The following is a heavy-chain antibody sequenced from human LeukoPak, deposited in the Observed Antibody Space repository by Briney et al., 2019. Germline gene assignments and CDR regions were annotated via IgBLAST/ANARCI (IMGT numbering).Heavy chain of an antibody. D-gene: IGHD1-7*01. CDR1: GGSFSGYC. CDR3: ARREELPLEYNAFDI. V-gene: IGHV4-34*01. J-gene: IGHJ3*02. CDR2: INHSGST. Sequence: PSETLSLTCAVYGGSFSGYCWSWIRQPPGKGLEWIGEINHSGSTNYNPSLKSRVTVSVDTSKNQFSLKLSSVTAADTAVYYCARREELPLEYNAFDIWGQGTMVTVSS.